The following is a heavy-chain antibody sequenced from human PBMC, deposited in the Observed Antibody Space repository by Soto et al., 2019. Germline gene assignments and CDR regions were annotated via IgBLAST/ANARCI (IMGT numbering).Heavy chain of an antibody. CDR1: GFTFSSYA. J-gene: IGHJ4*02. D-gene: IGHD3-10*01. V-gene: IGHV3-23*01. CDR2: ISGSGGST. Sequence: GGSLRLSCAASGFTFSSYAMSWVRQAPGKGLEWVSAISGSGGSTYYADSVKGRFTISRDNSKNTLYLQMNSLRAEDTAVYYCAKDMEIKANPLYYYGSGNTWDYWGQGTLVTVSS. CDR3: AKDMEIKANPLYYYGSGNTWDY.